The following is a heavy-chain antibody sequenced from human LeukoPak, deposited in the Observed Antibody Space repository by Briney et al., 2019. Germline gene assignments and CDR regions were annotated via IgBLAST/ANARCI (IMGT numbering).Heavy chain of an antibody. CDR3: VRGGSLGNSVYYFDY. D-gene: IGHD4-23*01. Sequence: DSMRGRVTISRDNVENSLNLQMSSLRAEDTVVYYCVRGGSLGNSVYYFDYWGQGTLVTVSS. V-gene: IGHV3-7*01. J-gene: IGHJ4*02.